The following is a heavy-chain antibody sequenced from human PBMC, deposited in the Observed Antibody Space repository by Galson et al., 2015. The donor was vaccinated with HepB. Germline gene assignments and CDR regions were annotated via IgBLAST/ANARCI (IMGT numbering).Heavy chain of an antibody. Sequence: RRRSCEASGFTFSGSASDWVHQTSGKGLEWVGLIRSKASNYATAHSSSLKGRFTISRDDSKNTAYLHMKSLKTEDMAVYYCIRLADVSGYSSTWGQGTLVTVSS. J-gene: IGHJ5*02. CDR3: IRLADVSGYSST. V-gene: IGHV3-73*01. CDR1: GFTFSGSA. CDR2: IRSKASNYAT. D-gene: IGHD6-13*01.